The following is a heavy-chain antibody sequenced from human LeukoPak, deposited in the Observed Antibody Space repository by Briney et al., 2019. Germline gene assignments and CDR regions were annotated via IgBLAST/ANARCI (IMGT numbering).Heavy chain of an antibody. Sequence: GGSLRLSCAASGFSFRNYDMNWVRQAPGKGLEWVSAIRGSGATHYADSVKGRFTISRDNSKNTLYLQMNSLRAEDTAVYYCAKDRSRYSGGWYGDYWGQGTLVTASS. J-gene: IGHJ4*02. V-gene: IGHV3-23*01. CDR1: GFSFRNYD. CDR2: IRGSGAT. CDR3: AKDRSRYSGGWYGDY. D-gene: IGHD6-19*01.